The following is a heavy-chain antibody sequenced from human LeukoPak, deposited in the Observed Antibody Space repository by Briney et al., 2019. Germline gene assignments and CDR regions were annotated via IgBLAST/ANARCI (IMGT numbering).Heavy chain of an antibody. V-gene: IGHV1-18*01. D-gene: IGHD1-1*01. J-gene: IGHJ5*02. Sequence: ASVKVSCKASGYTFASSGISWVRQAPGQGLEWMGWISPYNGDTNYPQKFQGRVTMTTDTSTSTAYMELRSLRSDDTAIYYCAREVQGQWFDPWGQGTLVTVSS. CDR3: AREVQGQWFDP. CDR1: GYTFASSG. CDR2: ISPYNGDT.